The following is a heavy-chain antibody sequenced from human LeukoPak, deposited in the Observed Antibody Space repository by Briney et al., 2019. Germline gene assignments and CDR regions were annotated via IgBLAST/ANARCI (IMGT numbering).Heavy chain of an antibody. J-gene: IGHJ4*02. V-gene: IGHV4-34*01. CDR2: INHSGST. Sequence: SETLSLTCTVSGGSISSYYWSWIRQPPGKGLEWIGEINHSGSTNYNPSLKSRVTISVDTSKNQFSLKLSSVTAADTAVYYCARGARGTTVTHWGQGTLVTVSS. D-gene: IGHD4-17*01. CDR1: GGSISSYY. CDR3: ARGARGTTVTH.